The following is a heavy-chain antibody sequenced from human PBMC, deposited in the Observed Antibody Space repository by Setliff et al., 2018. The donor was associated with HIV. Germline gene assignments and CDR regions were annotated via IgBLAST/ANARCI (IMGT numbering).Heavy chain of an antibody. Sequence: PGGSLRLSCAASGFNFKSYAMHWVRQSPGKGLEWVAIISSDGNDKKYADFVTGRFSISRDNSNSTLYLQMNNLRGEDTAVYYCAKVSTIFGQLKYYYGMDVWGQGTTVTVSS. CDR3: AKVSTIFGQLKYYYGMDV. J-gene: IGHJ6*02. CDR1: GFNFKSYA. CDR2: ISSDGNDK. V-gene: IGHV3-30*18. D-gene: IGHD3-3*01.